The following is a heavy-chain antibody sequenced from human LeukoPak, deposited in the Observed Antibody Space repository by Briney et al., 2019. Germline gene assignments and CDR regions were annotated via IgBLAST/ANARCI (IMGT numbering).Heavy chain of an antibody. J-gene: IGHJ3*01. Sequence: GGSLRLSCAGSGWMHWVRQAPGKGLVWVSGINGLGTATYYADSVKGRFTISRDNSKNSLYLQMNSLRTEDTALYYCAKARGLIGGAFDLWGQGTMVTVSS. CDR3: AKARGLIGGAFDL. CDR1: GW. CDR2: INGLGTAT. V-gene: IGHV3-43*02. D-gene: IGHD3-22*01.